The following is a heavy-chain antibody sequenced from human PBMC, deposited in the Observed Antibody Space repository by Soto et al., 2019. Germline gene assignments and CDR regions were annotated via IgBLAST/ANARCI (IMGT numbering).Heavy chain of an antibody. Sequence: SETLSLTCTVSGGSISSYYWSWIRQPPGKGLEWIGYIYYSGSTNYNPSLKSRVTISVDTSKNQFSLKLSSVTAADTAVYYCARNRITIFGVVIPNYYMDVWGKGTTVTVFS. J-gene: IGHJ6*03. CDR3: ARNRITIFGVVIPNYYMDV. D-gene: IGHD3-3*01. CDR1: GGSISSYY. V-gene: IGHV4-59*08. CDR2: IYYSGST.